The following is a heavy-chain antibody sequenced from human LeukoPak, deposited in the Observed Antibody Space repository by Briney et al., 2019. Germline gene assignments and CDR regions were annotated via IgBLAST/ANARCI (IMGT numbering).Heavy chain of an antibody. D-gene: IGHD5-18*01. V-gene: IGHV4-34*01. CDR3: ARDTWIQPFYYYYYMDV. CDR1: GGSFSGYY. J-gene: IGHJ6*03. Sequence: TSETLSLTCAVYGGSFSGYYWSWIRQPPGKGLEWIGEINHSGSTNYNPSLKSRVTISVDTSKNQFSLKLGSVTAADTAVYYCARDTWIQPFYYYYYMDVWGKGTTVTVSS. CDR2: INHSGST.